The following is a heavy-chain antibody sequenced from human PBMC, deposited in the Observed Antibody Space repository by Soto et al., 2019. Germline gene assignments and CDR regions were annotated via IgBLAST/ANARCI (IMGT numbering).Heavy chain of an antibody. J-gene: IGHJ6*02. CDR2: ISGSGGST. CDR1: GFTFSSYA. Sequence: GGSLRLSCAASGFTFSSYAMSWVRQAPGKGLEWVSAISGSGGSTYYADSVKGRFTISRDNSKNTLYLQMNSLRAEDTAVYYCAKDSRPGIAAAGYYYYYGMDVWGQGTTVTVSS. CDR3: AKDSRPGIAAAGYYYYYGMDV. D-gene: IGHD6-13*01. V-gene: IGHV3-23*01.